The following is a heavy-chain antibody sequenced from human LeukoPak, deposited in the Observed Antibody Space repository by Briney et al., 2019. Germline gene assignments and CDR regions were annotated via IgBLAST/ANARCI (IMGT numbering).Heavy chain of an antibody. V-gene: IGHV3-23*01. Sequence: AGGSLRLSCAASGFTFSSYAMSWVRQAPGKGLAWVSAISGSGGTTYYADSVKGRFTISRDNSKNTLYLQMNSLSADDTAVYYCAKVAHYYGSGSYYEYYFDYWGQGTLVTVSS. CDR3: AKVAHYYGSGSYYEYYFDY. CDR1: GFTFSSYA. D-gene: IGHD3-10*01. J-gene: IGHJ4*02. CDR2: ISGSGGTT.